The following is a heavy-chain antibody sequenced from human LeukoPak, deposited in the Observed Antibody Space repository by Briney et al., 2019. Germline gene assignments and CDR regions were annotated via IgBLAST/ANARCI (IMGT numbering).Heavy chain of an antibody. V-gene: IGHV1-8*01. J-gene: IGHJ4*02. CDR3: ARGGPRGDSCDY. CDR2: MNPNSGNT. D-gene: IGHD2-15*01. Sequence: GASVKVSCKASGYTFTSYDINWVRQAPGQGLEWMGWMNPNSGNTGYAQKFQGRVTVTRNTSISTAYMELSSLRSEDTAVYYCARGGPRGDSCDYWGQGTLVTVSS. CDR1: GYTFTSYD.